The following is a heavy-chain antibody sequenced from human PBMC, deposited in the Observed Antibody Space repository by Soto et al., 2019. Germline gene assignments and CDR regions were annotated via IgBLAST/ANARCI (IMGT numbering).Heavy chain of an antibody. J-gene: IGHJ5*02. CDR2: ISSSISYT. Sequence: GGSLRLSCAASGFTFSDYYMSWIRQAPGKGLEWVSYISSSISYTNYAYSVNGRFTISRDNSNNSLYLQMNSLRAEDTAVYYCARVVSYSSSWYPTWFDPWGQGTLVTVSS. D-gene: IGHD6-13*01. V-gene: IGHV3-11*06. CDR1: GFTFSDYY. CDR3: ARVVSYSSSWYPTWFDP.